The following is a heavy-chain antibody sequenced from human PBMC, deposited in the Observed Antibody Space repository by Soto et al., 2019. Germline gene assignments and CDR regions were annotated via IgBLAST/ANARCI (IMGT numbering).Heavy chain of an antibody. Sequence: ASVKVSCKASGYTFTSYGISWVRQAPGQGLEWMGWISGYSGNTNYEQKFQGRASMTTDTSTSTAYMELRSLRSDDTAVYYCARGGYCSSTSCYRDYCRGMDVWGQGTTVTVSS. CDR3: ARGGYCSSTSCYRDYCRGMDV. J-gene: IGHJ6*02. CDR1: GYTFTSYG. CDR2: ISGYSGNT. D-gene: IGHD2-2*01. V-gene: IGHV1-18*04.